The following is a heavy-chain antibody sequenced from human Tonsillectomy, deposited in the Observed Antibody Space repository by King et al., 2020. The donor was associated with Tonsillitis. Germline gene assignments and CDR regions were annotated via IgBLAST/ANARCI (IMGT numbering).Heavy chain of an antibody. CDR2: ITNSGTST. CDR3: ARAQNQNYYDSSGYYYFDY. D-gene: IGHD3-22*01. CDR1: GFNFSDYY. J-gene: IGHJ4*02. Sequence: VQLVESGGGLVKPGGSLRLSCATSGFNFSDYYMSWIRQAPGKGLEWVSYITNSGTSTYYADSVKGRFTISRDNAKNSLSLQLNSLRAEDTAVYYCARAQNQNYYDSSGYYYFDYWGQGTLVAVSS. V-gene: IGHV3-11*01.